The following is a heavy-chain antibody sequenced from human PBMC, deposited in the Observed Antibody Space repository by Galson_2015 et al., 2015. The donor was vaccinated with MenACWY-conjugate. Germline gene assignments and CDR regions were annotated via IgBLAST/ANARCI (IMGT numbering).Heavy chain of an antibody. D-gene: IGHD1-26*01. CDR1: GYNFITYW. J-gene: IGHJ6*02. Sequence: QSGAEVKKPGESLKNSCKASGYNFITYWIGWVRQAPGKGLEWVGLISPIDSKTRYSPAFEGRVTISADNSITTAYLQWNSLQTSDTAMYYCARHPPGGRGMDVWGRGTTVTVSS. CDR2: ISPIDSKT. CDR3: ARHPPGGRGMDV. V-gene: IGHV5-51*01.